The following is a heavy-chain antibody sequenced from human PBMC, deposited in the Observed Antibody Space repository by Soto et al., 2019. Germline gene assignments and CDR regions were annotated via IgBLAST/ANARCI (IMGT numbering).Heavy chain of an antibody. Sequence: SETLSLTCTVSGGSISSGDYYWSWIRQPPGKGLEWIGYIYYSGSTYYNPSLKSRVTIPVDTSKNQFSLKLSSVTAADTAVYYCAREAAPRYCSSTICPISRRLSWFYLRGQGTLVTVSS. CDR2: IYYSGST. D-gene: IGHD2-2*01. J-gene: IGHJ5*02. CDR3: AREAAPRYCSSTICPISRRLSWFYL. CDR1: GGSISSGDYY. V-gene: IGHV4-30-4*01.